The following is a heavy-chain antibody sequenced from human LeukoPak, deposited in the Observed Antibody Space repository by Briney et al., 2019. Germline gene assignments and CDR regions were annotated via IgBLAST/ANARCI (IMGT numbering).Heavy chain of an antibody. V-gene: IGHV4-39*01. CDR2: IYYSGST. D-gene: IGHD3-10*01. Sequence: SETLSLTCTVSGGSISSSSYYWGWIRQPPGKGLEWIGSIYYSGSTYYNPSLKSRVTISVDTSKNQFSLKLSSVTAADTAVYYCARHKNYYGSEFDYWGQGTLVTVSS. CDR1: GGSISSSSYY. CDR3: ARHKNYYGSEFDY. J-gene: IGHJ4*02.